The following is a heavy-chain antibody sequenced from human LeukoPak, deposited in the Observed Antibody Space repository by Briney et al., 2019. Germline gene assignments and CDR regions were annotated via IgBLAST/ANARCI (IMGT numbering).Heavy chain of an antibody. J-gene: IGHJ4*02. CDR3: AKDLAPYCSSTSCHYFDY. D-gene: IGHD2-2*01. CDR1: GFTFSSYA. V-gene: IGHV3-23*01. Sequence: GGSLRLSCAASGFTFSSYAMSWVRQAPGKGLEWVSAISGSGGSTYYADSVKGRFTISRDNSKNTLYLQMNSLRAEDTAVYYCAKDLAPYCSSTSCHYFDYWGQGTLVTVSS. CDR2: ISGSGGST.